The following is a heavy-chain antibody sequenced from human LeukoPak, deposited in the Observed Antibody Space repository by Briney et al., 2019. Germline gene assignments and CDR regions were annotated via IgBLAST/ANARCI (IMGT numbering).Heavy chain of an antibody. CDR3: ARVGGANFYYYGLDV. CDR2: IYYSGRT. D-gene: IGHD3-16*01. Sequence: SETLSLTCTVSGDSISGYYWSWIRQPPGKGLEWIGYIYYSGRTNYNPSLKSRVTISEDTSKNQFSLRLTSVTAADTAVYYCARVGGANFYYYGLDVWGQGTTVTVSS. CDR1: GDSISGYY. V-gene: IGHV4-59*01. J-gene: IGHJ6*02.